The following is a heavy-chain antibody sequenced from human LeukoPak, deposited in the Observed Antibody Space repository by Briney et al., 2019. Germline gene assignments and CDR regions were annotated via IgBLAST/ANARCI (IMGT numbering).Heavy chain of an antibody. Sequence: PGGSLRLSCAASGFTFNNAWMSWVRQAPGKGLEWVGHIKSKTDGGTTDYAAPVKGRFTISRDDSRDTLYLQMNSLKTEDTAVYYCITARNYYDSSGYHYVDYWGQGTLVTVSS. CDR1: GFTFNNAW. J-gene: IGHJ4*02. D-gene: IGHD3-22*01. V-gene: IGHV3-15*01. CDR2: IKSKTDGGTT. CDR3: ITARNYYDSSGYHYVDY.